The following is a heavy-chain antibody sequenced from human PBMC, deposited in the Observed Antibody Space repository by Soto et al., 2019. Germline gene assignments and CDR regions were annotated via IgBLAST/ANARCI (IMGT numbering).Heavy chain of an antibody. V-gene: IGHV1-24*01. CDR1: GYTLTELS. D-gene: IGHD6-13*01. CDR2: FDPEDGET. Sequence: ASVKVSCKVSGYTLTELSMHWVRQAPGKGLEWMGGFDPEDGETIYAQKFQGRVTMTADTSTGTAYMELSSLRSDDTAVYYCATAPGIAAGENYGMDVWGQGTTVTVSS. J-gene: IGHJ6*02. CDR3: ATAPGIAAGENYGMDV.